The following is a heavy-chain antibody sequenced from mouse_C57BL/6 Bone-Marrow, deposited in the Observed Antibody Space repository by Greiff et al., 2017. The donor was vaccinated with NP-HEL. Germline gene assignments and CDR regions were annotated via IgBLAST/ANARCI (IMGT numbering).Heavy chain of an antibody. D-gene: IGHD1-1*01. CDR2: IYPRSGNT. CDR1: GYTFTSYG. Sequence: VQLQQSGAELARPGASVKLSCKASGYTFTSYGISWVKQRTGQGLEWIGEIYPRSGNTYYNEKFKGKATLTADKSSSTAYMELRSLTSEDSAVYFCASLYYYGGFYYAMDYWGQGTSVTVSS. V-gene: IGHV1-81*01. J-gene: IGHJ4*01. CDR3: ASLYYYGGFYYAMDY.